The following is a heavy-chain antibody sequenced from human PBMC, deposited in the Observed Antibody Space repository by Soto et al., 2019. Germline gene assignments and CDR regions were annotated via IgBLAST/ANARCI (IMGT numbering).Heavy chain of an antibody. CDR1: GFNFNTYF. V-gene: IGHV3-30*13. J-gene: IGHJ4*01. D-gene: IGHD2-15*01. CDR2: IFPNGRDK. Sequence: QVQLVQSGGGAVQPGRSLRLSCAASGFNFNTYFMHWVRQAPGKGLEWVAMIFPNGRDKEYADSVKGRFTISRDYSNNRMYLQMASLRPEDTAVYYCARDVELGSNCDLAYWGHGALVTVSS. CDR3: ARDVELGSNCDLAY.